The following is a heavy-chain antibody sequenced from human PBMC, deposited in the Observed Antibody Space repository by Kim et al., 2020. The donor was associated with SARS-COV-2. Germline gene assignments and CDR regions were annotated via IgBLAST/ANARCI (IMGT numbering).Heavy chain of an antibody. CDR1: GFTFSSYS. Sequence: GGSLRLSCAASGFTFSSYSMNWVRQAPGKGLEWVSYISSSSSTIYYADSVKGQFTISRDNAKNSLYLQMNSLRDEDTAVYYCARDGDFDWLLYKYYYGMDVWGQGTTVTVSS. CDR2: ISSSSSTI. V-gene: IGHV3-48*02. D-gene: IGHD3-9*01. J-gene: IGHJ6*02. CDR3: ARDGDFDWLLYKYYYGMDV.